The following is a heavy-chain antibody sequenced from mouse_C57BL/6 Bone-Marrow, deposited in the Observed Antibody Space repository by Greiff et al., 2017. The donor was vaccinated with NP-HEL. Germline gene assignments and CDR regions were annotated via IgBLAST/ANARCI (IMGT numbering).Heavy chain of an antibody. CDR3: ARVPYYSNHPG. CDR1: GYSITSGYY. V-gene: IGHV3-6*01. J-gene: IGHJ3*01. CDR2: ISYDGST. Sequence: EVKLEESGPGLVKPSQSLSLTCSVTGYSITSGYYWNWIRQFPGNKLEWMGYISYDGSTNYNPSLKNRTSITRDTSKNHCFLKLNSVTTEDTATYYCARVPYYSNHPGGGQGTLVTVSA. D-gene: IGHD2-5*01.